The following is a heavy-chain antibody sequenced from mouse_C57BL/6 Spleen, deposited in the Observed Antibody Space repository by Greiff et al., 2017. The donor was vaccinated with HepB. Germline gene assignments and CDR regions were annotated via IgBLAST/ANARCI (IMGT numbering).Heavy chain of an antibody. CDR1: GYTFTDYN. J-gene: IGHJ1*03. CDR3: ARSPYYYGSSYGYFDV. V-gene: IGHV1-18*01. CDR2: INPNNGGT. Sequence: VQLQQSGPELVKPGASVKIPCKASGYTFTDYNMDWVKQSHGKSLEWIGDINPNNGGTIYNQKFKGKATLTVDKSSSTAYMELRSLTSEDTAVYYCARSPYYYGSSYGYFDVWGTGTTVTVSS. D-gene: IGHD1-1*01.